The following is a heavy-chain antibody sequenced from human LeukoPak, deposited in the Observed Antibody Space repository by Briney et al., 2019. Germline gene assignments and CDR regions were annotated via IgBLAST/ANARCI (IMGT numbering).Heavy chain of an antibody. D-gene: IGHD2-2*01. CDR3: AKGPGYCSSTSCYGYFDY. J-gene: IGHJ4*02. Sequence: GGSLRLSCAASGFTFSSYGMHWVRQAPGKGLEWVAVISYDGSNKYYADSVKGRFTISRDNSKNTLYLQMNSLRAEDTAVYYCAKGPGYCSSTSCYGYFDYWGQGTLVTVSS. CDR1: GFTFSSYG. CDR2: ISYDGSNK. V-gene: IGHV3-30*18.